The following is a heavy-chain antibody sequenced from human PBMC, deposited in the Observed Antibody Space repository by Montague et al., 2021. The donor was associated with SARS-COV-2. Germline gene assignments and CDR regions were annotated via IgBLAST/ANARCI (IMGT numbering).Heavy chain of an antibody. J-gene: IGHJ4*02. V-gene: IGHV4-61*02. Sequence: TLSLTCTVSGGSISSSNYYWSWIRQPAGKGLEWIGRIYTSGHTNYNPSLKSRVAISLDKSKSQFSLQLNSLTAADTAVYYCARDGDGDYLYYFDYWGQGTPVTVSS. CDR1: GGSISSSNYY. D-gene: IGHD4-17*01. CDR3: ARDGDGDYLYYFDY. CDR2: IYTSGHT.